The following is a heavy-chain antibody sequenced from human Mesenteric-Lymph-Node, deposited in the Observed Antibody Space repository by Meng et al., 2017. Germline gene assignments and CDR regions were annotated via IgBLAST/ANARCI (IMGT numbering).Heavy chain of an antibody. CDR3: ARGRFGDAANSYNWFDP. V-gene: IGHV4-34*01. CDR2: INQSGNT. CDR1: GGGFNGYY. D-gene: IGHD3-10*01. Sequence: QAQLQQWGAGLLQPSETLSLTCGVSGGGFNGYYWSWIRQPQGKGLEWSAEINQSGNTNYNPSIKSRVTISVDRSNNQFSMRMKSVSAADTTVYYWARGRFGDAANSYNWFDPWGQGTLVTVSS. J-gene: IGHJ5*02.